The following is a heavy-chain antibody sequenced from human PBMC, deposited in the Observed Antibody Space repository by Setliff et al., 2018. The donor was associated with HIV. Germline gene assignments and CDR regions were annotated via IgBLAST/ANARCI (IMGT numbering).Heavy chain of an antibody. CDR1: GYTFTGYY. CDR3: ASEGGGEQGWFDP. Sequence: ASVKVSCKASGYTFTGYYMHWVRQAPGQGLEWMGRINPNSGGTNYAQKFQGRVTMTRDTSISTAYMELSRLRSDDTAVYYCASEGGGEQGWFDPWGQGTLVTVSS. V-gene: IGHV1-2*06. J-gene: IGHJ5*02. D-gene: IGHD4-17*01. CDR2: INPNSGGT.